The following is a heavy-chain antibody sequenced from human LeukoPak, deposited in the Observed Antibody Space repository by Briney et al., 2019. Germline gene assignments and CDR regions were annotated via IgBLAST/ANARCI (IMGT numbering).Heavy chain of an antibody. V-gene: IGHV4-34*01. D-gene: IGHD3-10*01. CDR2: INHSGST. J-gene: IGHJ4*02. CDR1: GGSFSGYY. Sequence: SETLSLTCAVYGGSFSGYYWSWIRQPPGKGLEWIVEINHSGSTNYNPSLKSRVTISVDTSKNQFSLKLSSVTAADTAVYYCASGYRVAWFGELSGYYFDYWGQGTLITVSS. CDR3: ASGYRVAWFGELSGYYFDY.